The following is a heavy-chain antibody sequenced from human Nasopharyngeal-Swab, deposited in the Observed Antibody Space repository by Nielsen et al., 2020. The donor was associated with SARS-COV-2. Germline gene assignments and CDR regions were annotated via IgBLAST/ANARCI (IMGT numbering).Heavy chain of an antibody. V-gene: IGHV3-53*04. D-gene: IGHD6-19*01. Sequence: GESLKISCAASGFTVNTNYMSWVRQAPGKGLEWDSIIYSDGSTYYAGSVKGRFTISRHNSNNTLHLQMNSLRGEDTAVYYCARVSSGWDYHYYYMDVWGKGTTVTVSS. CDR3: ARVSSGWDYHYYYMDV. J-gene: IGHJ6*03. CDR1: GFTVNTNY. CDR2: IYSDGST.